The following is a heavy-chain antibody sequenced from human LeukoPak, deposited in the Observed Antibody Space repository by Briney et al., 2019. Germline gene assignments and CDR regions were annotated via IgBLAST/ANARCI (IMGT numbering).Heavy chain of an antibody. D-gene: IGHD3/OR15-3a*01. CDR1: GFTFSSYW. J-gene: IGHJ4*02. CDR2: IKEDGSEK. CDR3: AREDFFTPHS. V-gene: IGHV3-7*05. Sequence: PGGSLRLSCAAPGFTFSSYWMSWVRQAPGKGLEWVANIKEDGSEKYYVDSVKGRFTISRDNAKNSLFLQMDSLRAEDTAVYFCAREDFFTPHSWGQGTLVTVSS.